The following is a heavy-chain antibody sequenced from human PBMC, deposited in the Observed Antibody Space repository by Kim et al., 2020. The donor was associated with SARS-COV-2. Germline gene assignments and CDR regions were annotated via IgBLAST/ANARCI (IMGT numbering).Heavy chain of an antibody. Sequence: SETLSLTCTVSGGSISSGGYYWSWIRQHPGKGLEWIGYIYYSGSTYYNPSLKSRVTISVDTSKKQFSLKLSSVTAADTAVYYCARDVFRLRAFDYWGQGTLVTVSS. V-gene: IGHV4-31*03. CDR2: IYYSGST. D-gene: IGHD5-12*01. CDR3: ARDVFRLRAFDY. J-gene: IGHJ4*02. CDR1: GGSISSGGYY.